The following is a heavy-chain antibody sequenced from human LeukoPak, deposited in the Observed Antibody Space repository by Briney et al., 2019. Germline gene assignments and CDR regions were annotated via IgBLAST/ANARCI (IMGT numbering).Heavy chain of an antibody. CDR1: GFTFSTYA. V-gene: IGHV3-23*01. Sequence: GGSLRLSCAASGFTFSTYAMNWVRQAPGKGLEWVSAISGSGGSTYYADSVKGRFTISRDNSKNTLYLQMNSLRAEDTAVYYCAKDLRYCASTNCYDGFDYWGQGTLVTVSS. D-gene: IGHD2-2*01. CDR3: AKDLRYCASTNCYDGFDY. J-gene: IGHJ4*02. CDR2: ISGSGGST.